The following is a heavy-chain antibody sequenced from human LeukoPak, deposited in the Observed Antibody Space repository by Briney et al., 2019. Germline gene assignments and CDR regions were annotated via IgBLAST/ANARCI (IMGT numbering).Heavy chain of an antibody. J-gene: IGHJ4*02. D-gene: IGHD3-9*01. Sequence: GGSLRLSCAASGFTFSSYWMHWVRQAPGKGLVWVSRINSDGSSTSYADSVKGRFTISRDNAKNTLYLQMNSLRTEDTAVYYRAKAEGYDILTGLDYWGQGTLVTVSS. CDR1: GFTFSSYW. CDR2: INSDGSST. CDR3: AKAEGYDILTGLDY. V-gene: IGHV3-74*01.